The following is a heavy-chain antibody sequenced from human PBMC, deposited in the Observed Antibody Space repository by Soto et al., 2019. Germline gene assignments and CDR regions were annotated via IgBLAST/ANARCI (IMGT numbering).Heavy chain of an antibody. CDR1: GGSISSTSYY. V-gene: IGHV4-39*07. CDR3: AREGNLGRWIQPLDS. CDR2: IHYNGNT. J-gene: IGHJ4*02. Sequence: SETLSLTCTVSGGSISSTSYYWGWIRQPPGKGLEWIGNIHYNGNTKYSPSLKSRVTMSVDTSKNHFSLKLISVTTADTAVYFCAREGNLGRWIQPLDSWGQGTLVTVSS. D-gene: IGHD2-2*03.